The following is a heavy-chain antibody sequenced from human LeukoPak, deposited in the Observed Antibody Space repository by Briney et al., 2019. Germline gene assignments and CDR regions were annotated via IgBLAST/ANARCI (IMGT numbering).Heavy chain of an antibody. D-gene: IGHD2-15*01. V-gene: IGHV4-39*07. CDR3: ARESYSGGSCFDY. J-gene: IGHJ4*02. CDR2: IYYSGST. CDR1: GGSISSSSYY. Sequence: SETLSLTCTVSGGSISSSSYYWDWIRQPPGKGLEWIGTIYYSGSTYYNPSLKSRVTISVDTSKNQFSLKLSSVTAADTAVYYCARESYSGGSCFDYWGQGTLVTVSS.